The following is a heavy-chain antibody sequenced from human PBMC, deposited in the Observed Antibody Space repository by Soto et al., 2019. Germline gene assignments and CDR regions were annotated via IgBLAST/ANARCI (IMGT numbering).Heavy chain of an antibody. CDR2: ISSRSGSI. Sequence: EVRLVESGGDLVKPGGSLRLSCEASGFTFNTYAMNWVRQGPGKGLEWVSYISSRSGSIYYADSVRGRFTISRDNAKNSLYLQMNSLRAEDTAVYYCAGVITGTTWGYHFDYWGQGTLVTVSS. CDR3: AGVITGTTWGYHFDY. CDR1: GFTFNTYA. J-gene: IGHJ4*02. V-gene: IGHV3-21*01. D-gene: IGHD1-7*01.